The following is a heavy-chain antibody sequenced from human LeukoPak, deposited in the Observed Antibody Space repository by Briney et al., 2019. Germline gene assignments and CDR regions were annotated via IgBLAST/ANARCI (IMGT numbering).Heavy chain of an antibody. D-gene: IGHD3/OR15-3a*01. CDR1: GGSLSDYT. CDR3: ARDGLLTRTGMDV. Sequence: SVKVSCKASGGSLSDYTISWVRQAPGQGLEWMGGIIPMLGTAKYAQNSQGRVTITTDDSSSTVYMELSSLRFEDTASYFCARDGLLTRTGMDVWGKGTTVTVSS. J-gene: IGHJ6*03. CDR2: IIPMLGTA. V-gene: IGHV1-69*16.